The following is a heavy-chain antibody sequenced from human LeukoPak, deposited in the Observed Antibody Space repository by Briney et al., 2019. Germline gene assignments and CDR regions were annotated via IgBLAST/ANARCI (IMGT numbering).Heavy chain of an antibody. J-gene: IGHJ6*03. Sequence: GGSLRLSCAASGFAFSNFAMSWDRQAPGKGLEWVSAMSGSGYYTYYVESVKGRFPISRDNSKNTLYLHMNSLRADDTAVYYCAKMEGQRLYDYCMDVWGRGTTVTVSS. CDR2: MSGSGYYT. V-gene: IGHV3-23*01. D-gene: IGHD3-3*01. CDR3: AKMEGQRLYDYCMDV. CDR1: GFAFSNFA.